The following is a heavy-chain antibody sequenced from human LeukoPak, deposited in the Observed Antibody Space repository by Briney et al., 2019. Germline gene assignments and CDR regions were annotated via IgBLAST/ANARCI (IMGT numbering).Heavy chain of an antibody. CDR1: GYTFTIYY. CDR3: ARDGGPWGKWFDP. J-gene: IGHJ5*02. CDR2: INPSGGST. Sequence: AAVKVSFKSSGYTFTIYYIHLVRQAPGQGLELMGIINPSGGSTIYSQKVQVKGTMTRDTYTSIVYMELSRLGYEETAVYYCARDGGPWGKWFDPWGQGTLVTVSS. V-gene: IGHV1-46*01. D-gene: IGHD3-16*01.